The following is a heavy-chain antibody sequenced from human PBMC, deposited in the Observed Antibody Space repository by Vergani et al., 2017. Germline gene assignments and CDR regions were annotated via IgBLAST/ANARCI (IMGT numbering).Heavy chain of an antibody. V-gene: IGHV3-23*01. CDR1: GFTFSSHA. D-gene: IGHD3-10*01. CDR3: AKDRRGGSGSYVDY. CDR2: ISGSGGST. Sequence: EVQLLESGGGLVQPGGSLRSSCAASGFTFSSHAMSWVRQAPGKGVEWVSAISGSGGSTYYAASVKGRFTISRDNSKNTLYLQMNSLRAEDTAVYYCAKDRRGGSGSYVDYWGQGTLVTVSS. J-gene: IGHJ4*02.